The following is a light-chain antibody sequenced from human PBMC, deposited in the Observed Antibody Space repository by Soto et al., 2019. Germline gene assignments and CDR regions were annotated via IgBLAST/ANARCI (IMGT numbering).Light chain of an antibody. CDR1: SGSIASNY. CDR3: QSYDSSNHWV. J-gene: IGLJ3*02. Sequence: NFMLTQPHSVSESPGKTVTISCTRSSGSIASNYVQWYQQRPGSSPTTVIYDDNQRPSGVPDRFSGSIDSSSNSASLTISGLKTEDEAYYYCQSYDSSNHWVFGGGTKLTVL. V-gene: IGLV6-57*01. CDR2: DDN.